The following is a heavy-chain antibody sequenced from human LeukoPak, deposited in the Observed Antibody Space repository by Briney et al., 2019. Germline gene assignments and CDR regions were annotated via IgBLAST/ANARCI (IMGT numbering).Heavy chain of an antibody. CDR3: TTDTGYYDSSGYTFDY. J-gene: IGHJ4*02. CDR2: IKSKTDGGTT. CDR1: GFTFSNAW. D-gene: IGHD3-22*01. V-gene: IGHV3-15*01. Sequence: PGGSLRLSCAASGFTFSNAWMSWVRQAPGKGLEWFGRIKSKTDGGTTADAAPVKGRFTISRDDSKNTLYLQMNSLKTEDTAVYYCTTDTGYYDSSGYTFDYWGQGTLVTVSS.